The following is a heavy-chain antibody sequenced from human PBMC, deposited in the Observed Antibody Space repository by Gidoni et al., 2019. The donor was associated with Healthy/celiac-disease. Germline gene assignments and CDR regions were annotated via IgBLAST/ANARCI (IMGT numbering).Heavy chain of an antibody. CDR3: ARALQILGDHIAPLDY. CDR1: GFPFSSYS. V-gene: IGHV3-48*04. D-gene: IGHD3-10*01. CDR2: ISSSSSTI. Sequence: EVQLVESGGGLVQLGGSLRPSGAASGFPFSSYSMNWVRQAPGKGLEWVSYISSSSSTIYYADSVKGRFTISRDNAKNSLYLQMNSLRAEDTAVYYCARALQILGDHIAPLDYWGQGTLVTVSS. J-gene: IGHJ4*02.